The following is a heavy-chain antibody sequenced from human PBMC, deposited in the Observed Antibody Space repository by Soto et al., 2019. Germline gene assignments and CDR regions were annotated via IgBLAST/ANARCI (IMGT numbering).Heavy chain of an antibody. J-gene: IGHJ4*02. CDR3: ARDRYYYDSSGYLFDY. CDR2: IYTSGST. Sequence: SETLSLTCTVSGGSISSYYWSWIRQPAGKGLEWIGRIYTSGSTNYNPSLKSRVTMSVDTSKNQFSLKLSSVTAADRPVYYCARDRYYYDSSGYLFDYWGQGTLVTVSS. CDR1: GGSISSYY. D-gene: IGHD3-22*01. V-gene: IGHV4-4*07.